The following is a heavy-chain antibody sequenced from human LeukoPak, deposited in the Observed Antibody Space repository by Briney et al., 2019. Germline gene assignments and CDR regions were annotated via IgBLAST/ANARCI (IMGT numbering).Heavy chain of an antibody. V-gene: IGHV1-46*01. J-gene: IGHJ6*02. D-gene: IGHD2-2*01. Sequence: ASVKVSCKASGYTFTSYYMHWVRQAPGQGLEWMGIINPSGGSTSYAQKFQGRVTMTRDTSTSTVYMELSSLRSEDTAVYYCARDRMDCSSTRCYYYYYGMDVWGQGTTVTVSS. CDR3: ARDRMDCSSTRCYYYYYGMDV. CDR2: INPSGGST. CDR1: GYTFTSYY.